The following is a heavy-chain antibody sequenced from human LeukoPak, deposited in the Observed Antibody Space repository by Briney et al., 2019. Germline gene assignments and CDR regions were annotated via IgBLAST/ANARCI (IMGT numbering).Heavy chain of an antibody. J-gene: IGHJ4*02. CDR2: ILYDGSNK. V-gene: IGHV3-30*18. D-gene: IGHD2-2*01. Sequence: PGRSLRLSCAASGFTFSSYGMHWVRQAPGKGLEGVAVILYDGSNKYYADSVKGRFTISKDNSKNTLYLQVNSLRAEDTAVYYCAKPQTLYCSSTSCAPRYWGQGTLVTVSS. CDR3: AKPQTLYCSSTSCAPRY. CDR1: GFTFSSYG.